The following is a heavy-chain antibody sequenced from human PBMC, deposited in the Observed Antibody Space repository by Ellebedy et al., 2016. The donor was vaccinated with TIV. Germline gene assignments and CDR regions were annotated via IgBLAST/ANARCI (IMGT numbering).Heavy chain of an antibody. V-gene: IGHV4-34*01. J-gene: IGHJ4*02. CDR2: VNQSGRT. D-gene: IGHD6-19*01. CDR3: AEGRSGWYYFDY. Sequence: SDTLSLTCAVYGGSFSGYYWSWVRQPPGKGLEWIGEVNQSGRTNYHPSLKSRVTISVDTSKNQFSLRLSSVTAADTAVYCCAEGRSGWYYFDYWGQGTLVTVSS. CDR1: GGSFSGYY.